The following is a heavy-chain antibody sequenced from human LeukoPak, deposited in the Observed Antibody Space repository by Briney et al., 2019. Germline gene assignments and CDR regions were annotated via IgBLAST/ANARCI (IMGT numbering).Heavy chain of an antibody. CDR3: ARERDSSGYYGDY. CDR1: GFTFSSYW. Sequence: GGSLRLSCVASGFTFSSYWMSWVRQAPGKELEWVANIKEDGSDKYYVDSVKGRFTISRDNTKNSLYLQLNSLRAEDTAVYYCARERDSSGYYGDYWGQGTLVTVSS. V-gene: IGHV3-7*01. D-gene: IGHD3-22*01. J-gene: IGHJ4*02. CDR2: IKEDGSDK.